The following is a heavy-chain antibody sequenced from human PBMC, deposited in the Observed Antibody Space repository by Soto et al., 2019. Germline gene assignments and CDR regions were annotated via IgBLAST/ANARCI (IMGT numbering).Heavy chain of an antibody. CDR1: GGTFSSYT. CDR2: IIPILGIA. V-gene: IGHV1-69*02. D-gene: IGHD6-19*01. J-gene: IGHJ6*02. Sequence: QVQLVQSGAEVKKPGSSVKVSCKASGGTFSSYTISWVRQAPGQGLEWMGRIIPILGIANYAQKFQGRVTSNADKATSTAYMELSSLRSEDTAVYYCARVNRLAKSHGMDVWGQGTTVTVSS. CDR3: ARVNRLAKSHGMDV.